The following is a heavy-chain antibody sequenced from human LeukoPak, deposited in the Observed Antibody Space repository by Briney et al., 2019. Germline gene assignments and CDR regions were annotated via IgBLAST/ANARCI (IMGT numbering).Heavy chain of an antibody. Sequence: ASVKVSCKASGYTFTGYYMHWVRQAPGQWLEWMGRINPNNGATNYAQKLQGRVTITGDTSISTAYMELSSLRSDDTAVYCCTRESGSYHGNDYWGQGTLVTVSS. J-gene: IGHJ4*02. V-gene: IGHV1-2*06. CDR3: TRESGSYHGNDY. CDR1: GYTFTGYY. CDR2: INPNNGAT. D-gene: IGHD1-26*01.